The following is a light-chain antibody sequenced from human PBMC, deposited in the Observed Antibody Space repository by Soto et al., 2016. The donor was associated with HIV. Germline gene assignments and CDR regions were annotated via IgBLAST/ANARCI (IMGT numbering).Light chain of an antibody. J-gene: IGKJ3*01. CDR3: LEHNNYPFT. Sequence: DIQLTQSPSFLSASVGDRVTITCRASQGISRYLVWYQQKPGKAPNLPIYAASTLQSGVPSRFSGSGSGTEFTLTISSLQPEDFATYYCLEHNNYPFTFGPGTKVDIK. V-gene: IGKV1-9*01. CDR2: AAS. CDR1: QGISRY.